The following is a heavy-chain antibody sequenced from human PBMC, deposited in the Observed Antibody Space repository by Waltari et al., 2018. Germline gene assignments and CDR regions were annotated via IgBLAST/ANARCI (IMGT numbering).Heavy chain of an antibody. CDR2: VSGDSGYI. CDR3: AGIRRGFWFFDL. D-gene: IGHD3-10*01. J-gene: IGHJ2*01. CDR1: GMTFTTYS. Sequence: EVQLVESGGGVVQPGGALGLSCAAAGMTFTTYSMDWVRQAPGKGLELISYVSGDSGYIYYADSVRGRFTISRDNAQNSMYLQMNNLRADDTAVYYCAGIRRGFWFFDLWGRGTLVTVSS. V-gene: IGHV3-48*04.